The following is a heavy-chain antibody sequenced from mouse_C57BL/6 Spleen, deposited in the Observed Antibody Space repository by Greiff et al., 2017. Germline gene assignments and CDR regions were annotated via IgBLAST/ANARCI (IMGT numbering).Heavy chain of an antibody. CDR3: ARRPYRNYVGAMDY. J-gene: IGHJ4*01. CDR2: IDPSDSET. V-gene: IGHV1-52*01. Sequence: QVQLQQPGAELVRPGSSVKLSCKASGYTFTSYWMHWVKQRPIQGLEWIGNIDPSDSETHYNQKFKDKATLTVDKSSSTAYMQLSSLTSEDSAVYYCARRPYRNYVGAMDYWGQGTSVTVSS. CDR1: GYTFTSYW. D-gene: IGHD2-5*01.